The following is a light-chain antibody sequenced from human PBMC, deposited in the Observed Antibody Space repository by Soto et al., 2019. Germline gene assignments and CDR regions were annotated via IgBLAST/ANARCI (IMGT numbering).Light chain of an antibody. CDR1: QSIGTN. Sequence: DIQMTQSPSAMSASVGDRVTITCRASQSIGTNLIWFQQTPGKVPKRLIYALSALQSGVPSRFSGSGSGTEFTLTISSLQPEDFATYYCLQHNTYPLTFGHGTKVDFK. CDR3: LQHNTYPLT. CDR2: ALS. V-gene: IGKV1-17*03. J-gene: IGKJ3*01.